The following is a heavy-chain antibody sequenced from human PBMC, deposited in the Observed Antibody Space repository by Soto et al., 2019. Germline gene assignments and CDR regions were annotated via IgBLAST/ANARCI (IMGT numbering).Heavy chain of an antibody. CDR2: MYHSGTF. V-gene: IGHV4-30-2*01. CDR1: GGSIGGVGYS. J-gene: IGHJ5*02. CDR3: ARAQFYSGSGNYNNLMFDA. Sequence: QLQLQESGSGLVKTSQTLSLTCAVSGGSIGGVGYSWSWIRQPPVGGLEWIGYMYHSGTFLKSPSLKTRLTMSLDMSKNQFSLTLNSMTAADTAVYYCARAQFYSGSGNYNNLMFDAWGQGIQVTVSS. D-gene: IGHD3-10*01.